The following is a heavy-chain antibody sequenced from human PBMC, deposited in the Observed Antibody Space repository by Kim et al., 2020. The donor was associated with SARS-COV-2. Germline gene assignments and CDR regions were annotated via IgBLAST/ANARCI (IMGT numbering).Heavy chain of an antibody. V-gene: IGHV4-4*07. CDR3: ARDRGGSYWGHAFDI. Sequence: PSLKSRVTLSVDTSKNQFSLKLSSVTAADTAVYYCARDRGGSYWGHAFDIWGQGTMVTVSS. D-gene: IGHD1-26*01. J-gene: IGHJ3*02.